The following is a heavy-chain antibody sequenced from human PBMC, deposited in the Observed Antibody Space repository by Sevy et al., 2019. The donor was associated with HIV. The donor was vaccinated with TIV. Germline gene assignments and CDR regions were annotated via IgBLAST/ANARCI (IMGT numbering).Heavy chain of an antibody. CDR3: AREGPRIAQFDN. CDR1: GASISSNTYY. Sequence: SETLSLTCTVSGASISSNTYYWGWIRQPPGKDLDWIGSIYFSGSAYYNPSLKGRVTISVDTSKTQFSLKGRSVTATDTAVYYCAREGPRIAQFDNWGQGTLVTVSS. V-gene: IGHV4-39*02. CDR2: IYFSGSA. D-gene: IGHD6-13*01. J-gene: IGHJ4*02.